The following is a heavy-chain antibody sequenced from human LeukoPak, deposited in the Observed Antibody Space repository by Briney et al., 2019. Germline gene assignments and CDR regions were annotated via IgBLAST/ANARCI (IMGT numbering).Heavy chain of an antibody. Sequence: NSSETLSLTCTVSGGSISSSSYYWGWIRQPPGKGPEWIVSMYYSGSTFYNPSLKSRVTMSVDTSKNQFSLKLSSVTAADTAVYYCARESMGNFDYWGQGTLVTVSS. J-gene: IGHJ4*02. CDR1: GGSISSSSYY. CDR3: ARESMGNFDY. V-gene: IGHV4-39*07. CDR2: MYYSGST. D-gene: IGHD2/OR15-2a*01.